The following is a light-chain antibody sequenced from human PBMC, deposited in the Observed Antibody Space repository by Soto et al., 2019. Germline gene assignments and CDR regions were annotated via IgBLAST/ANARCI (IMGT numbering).Light chain of an antibody. CDR3: QQYGSSLIT. Sequence: MVMTQSPATLSVSAGERATLSFRASQSVSTNLAWYQQRPGQVPRLLIHDASSRATGIPDRFSGSGSGTDFTLTISRLETEDFAVYYCQQYGSSLITFGQGTRLEI. V-gene: IGKV3-20*01. CDR1: QSVSTN. CDR2: DAS. J-gene: IGKJ5*01.